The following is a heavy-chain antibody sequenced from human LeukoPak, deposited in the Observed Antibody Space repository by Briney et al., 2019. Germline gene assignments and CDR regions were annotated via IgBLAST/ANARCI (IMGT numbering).Heavy chain of an antibody. CDR3: ARSTWSGYSP. Sequence: ASVKVSCKASGYTFTSYDINWVRQATGQGLEWMGWMNPNSGNTGHAQKFQGRVTTTRNTPISTAYMELSSLRSEDTAVYYCARSTWSGYSPWGQGTLVTVPS. CDR2: MNPNSGNT. V-gene: IGHV1-8*03. CDR1: GYTFTSYD. D-gene: IGHD3-3*01. J-gene: IGHJ5*02.